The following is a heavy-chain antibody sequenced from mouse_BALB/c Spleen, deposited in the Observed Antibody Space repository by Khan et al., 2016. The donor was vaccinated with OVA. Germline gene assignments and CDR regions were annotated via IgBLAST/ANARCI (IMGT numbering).Heavy chain of an antibody. CDR3: GRVRYDGTIDY. CDR2: INTYTGEP. V-gene: IGHV9-3-1*01. CDR1: GYTFTNYG. J-gene: IGHJ4*01. Sequence: QIQLVQSGPELKKPGETVRISCKASGYTFTNYGMNWVKQAPGKGLKWMGWINTYTGEPTYGDDFKGRFAFSLETSASTAYLQINNLKNEVTATFFGGRVRYDGTIDYWGQGTTVTVAS. D-gene: IGHD2-14*01.